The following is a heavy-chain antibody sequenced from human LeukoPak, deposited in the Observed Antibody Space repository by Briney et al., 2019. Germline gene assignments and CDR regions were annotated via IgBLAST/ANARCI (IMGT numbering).Heavy chain of an antibody. CDR2: IKSKTDGGTT. CDR1: GFTFSSFA. V-gene: IGHV3-15*01. D-gene: IGHD3-9*01. Sequence: GRSLRLSCAASGFTFSSFAMHWVRQAPGKGLEWVGRIKSKTDGGTTDYAAPVKGRFTISRDDSKNTPYLQMNSLKTEDTAVYYCTTDWTGADWLLFTFFDYWGQGTLVTVSS. J-gene: IGHJ4*02. CDR3: TTDWTGADWLLFTFFDY.